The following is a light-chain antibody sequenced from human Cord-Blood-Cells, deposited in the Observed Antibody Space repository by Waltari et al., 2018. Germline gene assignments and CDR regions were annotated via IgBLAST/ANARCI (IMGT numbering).Light chain of an antibody. CDR1: QGISNY. CDR2: AAS. CDR3: QKYNSAPPNT. V-gene: IGKV1-27*01. J-gene: IGKJ2*01. Sequence: IQMTQSPSSLSASVGDRVTITCRASQGISNYLAWYQQKPGKVPKLLIYAASTLQSGVPSRFSGSVSGTDFTLTISSLQPEDVATYYCQKYNSAPPNTFGQGTKLEIK.